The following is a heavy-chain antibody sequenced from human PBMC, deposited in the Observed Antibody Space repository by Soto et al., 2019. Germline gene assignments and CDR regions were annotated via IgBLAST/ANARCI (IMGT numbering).Heavy chain of an antibody. J-gene: IGHJ4*02. CDR3: ARVSRLTFGELFLGARPTYFDY. D-gene: IGHD3-10*01. V-gene: IGHV4-39*01. CDR2: IYYSGST. Sequence: QLQLQESGPGLVKPSETLSLTCTVSGGSISSSSYYWGWIRQPPGKGLEWIGSIYYSGSTYYNPSLKSRVPISVDTSKNQFSLKLSSVTAADTAVYYCARVSRLTFGELFLGARPTYFDYWGQGTLVTVSS. CDR1: GGSISSSSYY.